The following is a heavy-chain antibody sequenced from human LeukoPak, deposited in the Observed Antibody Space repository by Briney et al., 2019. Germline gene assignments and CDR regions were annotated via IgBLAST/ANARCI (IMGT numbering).Heavy chain of an antibody. Sequence: PSETLSLTCTVSGGSISSYYWSWIRQPPGKGLEWIGYIYYSGSTNYNPSLKSRVTISVDTSKNQFSLKLSSVTAADTAAYYCARAGRGYTSRAFDIWGQGTLVTVSS. CDR2: IYYSGST. D-gene: IGHD3-16*02. CDR3: ARAGRGYTSRAFDI. J-gene: IGHJ4*02. V-gene: IGHV4-59*01. CDR1: GGSISSYY.